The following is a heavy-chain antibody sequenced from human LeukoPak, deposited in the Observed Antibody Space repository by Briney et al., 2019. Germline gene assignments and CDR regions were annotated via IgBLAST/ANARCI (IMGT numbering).Heavy chain of an antibody. CDR1: GYTFTGYY. D-gene: IGHD2-15*01. CDR2: IHPNSGGT. CDR3: AKVPYCTGGSCLYYFDY. V-gene: IGHV1-2*06. Sequence: ASVKASCKASGYTFTGYYMHWVRQAPGQGLEWMGRIHPNSGGTNYAQKFQGRVTMTRDTSISTAYMELSSLRSDDTALYYCAKVPYCTGGSCLYYFDYWGQGTLVTVSS. J-gene: IGHJ4*02.